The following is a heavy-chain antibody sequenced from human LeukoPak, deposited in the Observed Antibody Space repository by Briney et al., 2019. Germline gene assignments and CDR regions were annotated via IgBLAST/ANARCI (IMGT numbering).Heavy chain of an antibody. CDR3: AKGGYYYGSGSYPDY. J-gene: IGHJ4*02. V-gene: IGHV3-9*01. D-gene: IGHD3-10*01. CDR2: ISWNSGSM. Sequence: HPGGSLRLSCAASGFTFDDYAMHWVRQAPGKGLEWVSGISWNSGSMGYADSVKGRFTISRDNAKNSLYLQMNSLRAEDTALYYCAKGGYYYGSGSYPDYWGQGTLVTVSS. CDR1: GFTFDDYA.